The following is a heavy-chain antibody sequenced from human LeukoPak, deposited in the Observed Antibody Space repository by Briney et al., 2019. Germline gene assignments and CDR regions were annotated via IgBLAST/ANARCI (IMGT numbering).Heavy chain of an antibody. CDR2: ISGSGVST. Sequence: GGSLRLSCAASGFTFGNYAMSWVRQAPGKGLEWVSAISGSGVSTYYADSVKGRFTISRDNSKNTLYLQMNGLRAEDTAVYYCAKDPRGYYYGMDVWGKGTTVTVSS. CDR1: GFTFGNYA. J-gene: IGHJ6*04. CDR3: AKDPRGYYYGMDV. D-gene: IGHD3-10*01. V-gene: IGHV3-23*01.